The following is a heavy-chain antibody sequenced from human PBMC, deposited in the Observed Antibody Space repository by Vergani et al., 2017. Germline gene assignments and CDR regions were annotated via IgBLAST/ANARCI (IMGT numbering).Heavy chain of an antibody. CDR3: AREPLRTYDSIGYYCHDAFDI. CDR2: ISTDASTT. Sequence: EVQLVESGGGLVQPGGSLRLSCVGSGFTFSTYSMNWVRQAPGKGLEWVSYISTDASTTYYGDSVKGRFTISRDNAKNTLYLQMNSLRAADTAVYFCAREPLRTYDSIGYYCHDAFDIWGQGTMVTVSS. J-gene: IGHJ3*02. D-gene: IGHD3-22*01. CDR1: GFTFSTYS. V-gene: IGHV3-48*01.